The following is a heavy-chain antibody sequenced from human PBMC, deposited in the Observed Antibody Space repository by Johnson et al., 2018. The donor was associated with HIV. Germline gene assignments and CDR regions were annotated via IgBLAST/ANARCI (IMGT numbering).Heavy chain of an antibody. D-gene: IGHD2-15*01. CDR1: GFTFSSNY. Sequence: VQLVESGGGVVQPGRSLRLSCAASGFTFSSNYMSWVRQAPGKGLEWVSVISGSGGSTYYADSVKGRFTISRDNSKNTLYLQMNSLRAEDTAVYYCAKDGGRLRTDAFDIWGQGTMVTVSS. J-gene: IGHJ3*02. CDR3: AKDGGRLRTDAFDI. CDR2: ISGSGGST. V-gene: IGHV3-23*04.